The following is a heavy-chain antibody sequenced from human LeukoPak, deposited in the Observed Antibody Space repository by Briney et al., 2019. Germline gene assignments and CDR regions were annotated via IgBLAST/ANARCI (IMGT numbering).Heavy chain of an antibody. V-gene: IGHV3-7*05. CDR1: GFTFSSYW. D-gene: IGHD6-13*01. CDR2: IKQDGSEK. CDR3: ARRGTSSSWAHFDY. J-gene: IGHJ4*02. Sequence: GGSLRLSCAASGFTFSSYWMTWVRQAPGKGLEWVAKIKQDGSEKYYVDSVKGRFTISRDNAKNSLYLQMNSLGAGDTAVYYCARRGTSSSWAHFDYWGQGTLVTVSS.